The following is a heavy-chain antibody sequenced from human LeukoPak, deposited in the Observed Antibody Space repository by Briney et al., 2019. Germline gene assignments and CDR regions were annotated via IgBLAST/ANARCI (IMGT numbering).Heavy chain of an antibody. J-gene: IGHJ4*02. Sequence: SETLSLTCTVSGGSISSYYWSWIRQPPGKGLEWIGYIYYSGSTNYNPSLKSRVTISVHTSKNQFSLKLSSVTAADTAVYYCARDNYDSSCYYLDYWGQGTLVTVSS. V-gene: IGHV4-59*01. CDR1: GGSISSYY. D-gene: IGHD3-22*01. CDR2: IYYSGST. CDR3: ARDNYDSSCYYLDY.